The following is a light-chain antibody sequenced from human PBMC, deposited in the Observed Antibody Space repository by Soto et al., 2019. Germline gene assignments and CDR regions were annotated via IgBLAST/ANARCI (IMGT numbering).Light chain of an antibody. V-gene: IGLV2-14*01. CDR2: EVR. Sequence: QSVLTQPASVSGSPGQSITISCTGTSSDVGGYNYVSWYQQHPGKAPKLMIYEVRNRPSGVSNRFSGSKSGNTASLTISGLQAEDEADYYCSSYTSSSIVVFGGGTKVTVL. J-gene: IGLJ2*01. CDR1: SSDVGGYNY. CDR3: SSYTSSSIVV.